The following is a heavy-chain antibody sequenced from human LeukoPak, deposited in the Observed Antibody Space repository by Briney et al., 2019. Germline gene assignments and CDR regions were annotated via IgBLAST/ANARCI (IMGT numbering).Heavy chain of an antibody. D-gene: IGHD4-17*01. J-gene: IGHJ4*02. CDR1: GFTLSSYA. CDR2: ISGSGGST. V-gene: IGHV3-23*01. Sequence: GGSLRLSCAASGFTLSSYAMSWVRQAPGKGLEWVSAISGSGGSTYYADSVKGRFTISRDNSKNTLYLQMNSLRAEDTAVYYCAKDRRRTTETLFDYWGQGTLVTVSS. CDR3: AKDRRRTTETLFDY.